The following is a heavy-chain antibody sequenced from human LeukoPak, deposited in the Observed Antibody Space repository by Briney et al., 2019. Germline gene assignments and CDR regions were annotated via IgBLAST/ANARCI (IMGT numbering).Heavy chain of an antibody. CDR1: GFTFISYG. CDR2: IRYDGSNK. Sequence: GGSLRLSCAASGFTFISYGMHWVRQAPGKGLEWVAFIRYDGSNKYYADSVKGRFTISRDNSKNTLYLQMNSLRAEDTAVYYCARAPGYRSFLDYWGQGTLVTVSS. J-gene: IGHJ4*02. V-gene: IGHV3-30*02. D-gene: IGHD6-13*01. CDR3: ARAPGYRSFLDY.